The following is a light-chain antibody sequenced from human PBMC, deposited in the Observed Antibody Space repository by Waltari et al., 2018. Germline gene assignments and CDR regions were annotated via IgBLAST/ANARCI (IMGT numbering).Light chain of an antibody. J-gene: IGKJ3*01. V-gene: IGKV1-39*01. CDR3: QQSYTTPFT. CDR1: ESIDTY. CDR2: AAS. Sequence: MTQSPSSLSASVGDRVTITCRASESIDTYLNWYQHKPGKAPEPLIYAASILQGGVPSRFTGSGTGTYFTLTINSLQPEDFATYYCQQSYTTPFTFGPGTKVD.